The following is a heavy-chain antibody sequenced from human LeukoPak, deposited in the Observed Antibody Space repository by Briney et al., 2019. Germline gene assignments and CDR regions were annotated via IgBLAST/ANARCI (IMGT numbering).Heavy chain of an antibody. CDR1: GFTFSSYW. J-gene: IGHJ6*03. CDR3: AFGTGREGYMDV. CDR2: INSDGSST. Sequence: GGSLRLSCAASGFTFSSYWMHWVRQAPGEGLGWVSFINSDGSSTAYADSVRGRFTVSRDNAKNTLYLHMNSLRVEDTAVYYCAFGTGREGYMDVWGKGTTVTVSS. D-gene: IGHD3-10*01. V-gene: IGHV3-74*01.